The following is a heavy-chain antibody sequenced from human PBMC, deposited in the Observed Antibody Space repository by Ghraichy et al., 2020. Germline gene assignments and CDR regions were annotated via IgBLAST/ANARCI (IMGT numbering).Heavy chain of an antibody. CDR1: GFTFSSYS. D-gene: IGHD3-10*01. CDR2: ISSSSSYI. J-gene: IGHJ4*02. V-gene: IGHV3-21*01. CDR3: ARPYGSGTTTLKLKDY. Sequence: GGSLRLSCAASGFTFSSYSMNWVRQAPGKGLEWVSSISSSSSYIYYADSVKGRFTISRDNAKNSLYLQMNSLRAEDTAVYYCARPYGSGTTTLKLKDYWGQGTLVTVSS.